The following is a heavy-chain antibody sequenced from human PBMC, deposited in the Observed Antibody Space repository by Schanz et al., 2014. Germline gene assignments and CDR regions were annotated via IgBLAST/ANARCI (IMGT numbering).Heavy chain of an antibody. J-gene: IGHJ3*02. CDR3: ARGIITMVRGGDVGAFDS. Sequence: QVQLVESGGGVVQPGRSLRLSCAASGFTFSRYGMHWVRQAPGKGLEWVALISYDGSSKNHADSVQGRFTISRDNSKNALYLQMDSLRAEDTAVYYCARGIITMVRGGDVGAFDSRGQGTMVTVSS. CDR2: ISYDGSSK. CDR1: GFTFSRYG. V-gene: IGHV3-33*01. D-gene: IGHD3-10*01.